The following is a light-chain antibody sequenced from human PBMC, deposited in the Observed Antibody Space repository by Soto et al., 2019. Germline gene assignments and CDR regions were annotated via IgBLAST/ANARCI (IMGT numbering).Light chain of an antibody. CDR3: QQYSSSPVT. J-gene: IGKJ4*01. V-gene: IGKV3-20*01. CDR2: GVS. Sequence: EIVVVQSPGTLSFSPGERATLSCTASQRVSNTSLAWYQQKPGQAPRLLIYGVSSRATGIPDRFSGSGSGTAFTRTITRLEPEDFAVYYWQQYSSSPVTFGGGAKVDIK. CDR1: QRVSNTS.